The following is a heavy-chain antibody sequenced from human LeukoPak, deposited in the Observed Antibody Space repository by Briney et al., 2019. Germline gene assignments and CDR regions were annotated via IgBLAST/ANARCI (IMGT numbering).Heavy chain of an antibody. CDR2: FRNSDSPV. D-gene: IGHD2-2*02. CDR1: GFTFTDY. Sequence: PGGTLRLSCAAASGFTFTDYISWIRQAPGKGLERVSYFRNSDSPVYYADSVKGRFTISRDNAKDSLYLQMNSLRAEDTAVYYCARVLGEYQLLYAPWYYGMDVWGQGTTVTVSS. J-gene: IGHJ6*02. V-gene: IGHV3-11*04. CDR3: ARVLGEYQLLYAPWYYGMDV.